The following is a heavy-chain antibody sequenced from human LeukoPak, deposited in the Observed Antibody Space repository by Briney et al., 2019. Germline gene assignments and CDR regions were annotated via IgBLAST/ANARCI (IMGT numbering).Heavy chain of an antibody. D-gene: IGHD2-15*01. J-gene: IGHJ3*02. V-gene: IGHV3-30-3*01. CDR3: ASRYCSGGSCYLGAFDI. CDR2: ISYDGSNK. CDR1: GFTFSSYA. Sequence: PGRSLRLSCAASGFTFSSYAMHWVRQAPGKGLEWVAVISYDGSNKYYADSVKGRFTISRDNSKNTLYLQMNSLRAEDTAVYYCASRYCSGGSCYLGAFDIWGQGTMVTVSS.